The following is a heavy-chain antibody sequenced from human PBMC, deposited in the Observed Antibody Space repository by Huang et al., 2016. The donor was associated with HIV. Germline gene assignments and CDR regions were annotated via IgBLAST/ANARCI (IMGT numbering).Heavy chain of an antibody. Sequence: QVQLVESGAELKKPGASVRVSCKVSGYTVSELSLHWVRQAPEKGLAWMGGFDPEAGETIYGQRLQGRVTMAEDTSTYTAYMELSSLRPEDTAVYYCATSTPDVGAGVLRSAFDIWGQGTMVTVSS. J-gene: IGHJ3*02. CDR2: FDPEAGET. D-gene: IGHD2-15*01. V-gene: IGHV1-24*01. CDR1: GYTVSELS. CDR3: ATSTPDVGAGVLRSAFDI.